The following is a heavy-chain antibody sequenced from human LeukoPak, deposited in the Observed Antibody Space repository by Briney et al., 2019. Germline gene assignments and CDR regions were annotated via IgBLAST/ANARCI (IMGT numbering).Heavy chain of an antibody. J-gene: IGHJ5*02. Sequence: PSGTLSLTCAVSGGSISSSNWWSWVRQPPGKGLEWIGEIYHSGSTNYNPSLKSRVTISVDKSKNQFSLKLSSVTAADTAVYYCARVGYFDWLDNWFDPWGQGTLVTVSS. D-gene: IGHD3-9*01. CDR1: GGSISSSNW. V-gene: IGHV4-4*02. CDR3: ARVGYFDWLDNWFDP. CDR2: IYHSGST.